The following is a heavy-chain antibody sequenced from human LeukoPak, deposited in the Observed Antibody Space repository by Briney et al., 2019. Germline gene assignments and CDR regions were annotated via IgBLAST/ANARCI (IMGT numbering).Heavy chain of an antibody. CDR2: IRHDGGNA. J-gene: IGHJ6*03. D-gene: IGHD1-26*01. CDR3: AASGSYLDYYYYMDV. Sequence: PGGSLRLSCAASGFSFSNYGMHWVRQAPGKGLEWVTFIRHDGGNAYYADPVKGRFTISRDNSKNTLYLQMSGLRAEDTAVYYCAASGSYLDYYYYMDVWGKGTTVTVSS. CDR1: GFSFSNYG. V-gene: IGHV3-30*02.